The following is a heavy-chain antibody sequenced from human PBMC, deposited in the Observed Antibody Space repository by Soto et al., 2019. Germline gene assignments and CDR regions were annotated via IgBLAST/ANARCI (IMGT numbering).Heavy chain of an antibody. CDR1: GYTFTSYA. Sequence: ASVKVSCKASGYTFTSYAMHWVRQAPGQRLEWMGWINAGNGNTKYSQKLQGRVTMTRDTSTSTAYMELRSLRSDDTAVYYCARDLYYYDSSWKAFDFWGQGTMVTVSS. V-gene: IGHV1-3*01. D-gene: IGHD3-22*01. CDR2: INAGNGNT. CDR3: ARDLYYYDSSWKAFDF. J-gene: IGHJ3*01.